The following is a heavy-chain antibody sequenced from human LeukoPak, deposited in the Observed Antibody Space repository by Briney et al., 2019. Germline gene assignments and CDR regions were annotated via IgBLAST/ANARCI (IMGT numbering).Heavy chain of an antibody. Sequence: PGGSLRLSCEASGFTFSDPYMSWIRQAPGKGLECLSYISGSGTDINYADSVRGRFTISRDNAKNLLYLQMNDLRVEDTAVCYCARTARHLDYWGQGTLVTVSS. V-gene: IGHV3-11*04. CDR3: ARTARHLDY. J-gene: IGHJ4*02. CDR1: GFTFSDPY. D-gene: IGHD5-18*01. CDR2: ISGSGTDI.